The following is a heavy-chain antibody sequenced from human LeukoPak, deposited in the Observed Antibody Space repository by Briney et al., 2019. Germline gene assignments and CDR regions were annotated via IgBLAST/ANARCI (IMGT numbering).Heavy chain of an antibody. Sequence: KIGESLKISCKGSGYSFTSYWIGWVRQMPGKGLEWMGIIYPGDSDTRYSPSFQGQVTISADKSISTAYLQWSSLKASDTAMYYCARGVPAAPYYFDYWGQGALVTVSS. CDR1: GYSFTSYW. V-gene: IGHV5-51*01. CDR3: ARGVPAAPYYFDY. CDR2: IYPGDSDT. J-gene: IGHJ4*02. D-gene: IGHD2-2*01.